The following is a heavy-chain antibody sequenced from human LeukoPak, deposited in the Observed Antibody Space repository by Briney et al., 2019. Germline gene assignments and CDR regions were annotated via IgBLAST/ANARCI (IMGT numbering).Heavy chain of an antibody. D-gene: IGHD3-16*01. Sequence: SETLSLTCTVSGASIRSGDYYWSWIRQHPGKGLEWIGYIYYTGITSYNPSLGSRVTMSVDTSMNQISLKVTSLTAADTAVYYCAASSGVTLGRFWGQGALVTVSS. CDR1: GASIRSGDYY. J-gene: IGHJ4*02. V-gene: IGHV4-31*03. CDR2: IYYTGIT. CDR3: AASSGVTLGRF.